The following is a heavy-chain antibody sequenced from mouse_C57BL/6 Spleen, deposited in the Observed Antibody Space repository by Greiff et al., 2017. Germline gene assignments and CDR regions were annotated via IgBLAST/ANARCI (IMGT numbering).Heavy chain of an antibody. J-gene: IGHJ1*03. Sequence: VQLQESGTELVKPGASVKLSCKASGYTFTSYWMHWVKQRPGQGLEWIGNINPSNGGTNYNEKFKSKATLTVDKSSSTAYMQLSSLTSEDSAVYYCARFITTVDWYFDVWGTGTTVTVSS. CDR3: ARFITTVDWYFDV. V-gene: IGHV1-53*01. D-gene: IGHD1-1*01. CDR2: INPSNGGT. CDR1: GYTFTSYW.